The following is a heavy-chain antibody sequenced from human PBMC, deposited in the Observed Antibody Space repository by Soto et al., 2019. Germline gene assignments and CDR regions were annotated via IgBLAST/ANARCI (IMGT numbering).Heavy chain of an antibody. J-gene: IGHJ4*02. Sequence: EVQVLESGGGLVQPGGSLRLSCAASGFTFSSYAMSWVRQAPGKGLEWVSTVSATSGRTYYADSVKGRFTISRDNSKNTLYLQMNSLRAEDTAVYYCAKSLPYSSGWSGCFDSWGQGTLVTVSS. CDR3: AKSLPYSSGWSGCFDS. D-gene: IGHD6-19*01. CDR1: GFTFSSYA. V-gene: IGHV3-23*01. CDR2: VSATSGRT.